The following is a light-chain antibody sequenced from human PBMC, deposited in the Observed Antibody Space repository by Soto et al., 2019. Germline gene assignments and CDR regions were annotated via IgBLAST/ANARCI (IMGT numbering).Light chain of an antibody. Sequence: QSALTQPASVSGSPGQSITISCTGTSSDVGGYNYVSWYQQHPGKAPKLMIYDVSNRPSGVSNRFSGSKSGNTASLTISGLQAEDEADCYCSSYTSSSTTFGTGTKLTVL. J-gene: IGLJ1*01. CDR3: SSYTSSSTT. V-gene: IGLV2-14*01. CDR2: DVS. CDR1: SSDVGGYNY.